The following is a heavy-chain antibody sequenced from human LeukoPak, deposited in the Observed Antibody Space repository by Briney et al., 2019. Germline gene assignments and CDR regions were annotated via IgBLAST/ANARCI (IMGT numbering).Heavy chain of an antibody. D-gene: IGHD3-22*01. CDR3: ARALGSSGYYYY. CDR1: GGSISSGSYY. V-gene: IGHV4-61*02. CDR2: IYTSGST. Sequence: SQTLSLTYTVSGGSISSGSYYWSWIRQPAGKGLEWIGRIYTSGSTNYNPSLKSRVTISVDTSKNQFSLKLSSVTAADTAVYYCARALGSSGYYYYWGQGTLVTVSS. J-gene: IGHJ4*02.